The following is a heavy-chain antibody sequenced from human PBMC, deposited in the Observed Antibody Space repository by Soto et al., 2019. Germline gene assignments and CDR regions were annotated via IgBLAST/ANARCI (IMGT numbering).Heavy chain of an antibody. CDR1: GFSLSTSGVG. CDR2: IYWDDST. D-gene: IGHD4-17*01. CDR3: AHKGDGDYPLAY. Sequence: QITLKESGPALVKPTQTLTLTCTFSGFSLSTSGVGVGWIRQPPGKALEWLAVIYWDDSTHYIPSLESRLTITKDTSKNQVVLTITNIDPVDTTTYFCAHKGDGDYPLAYWGQGTLVTVSS. V-gene: IGHV2-5*02. J-gene: IGHJ4*02.